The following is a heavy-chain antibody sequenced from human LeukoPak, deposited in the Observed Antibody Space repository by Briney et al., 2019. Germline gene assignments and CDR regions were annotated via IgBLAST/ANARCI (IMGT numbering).Heavy chain of an antibody. V-gene: IGHV3-64*01. CDR3: ARAPTVTAESAFGY. D-gene: IGHD4-17*01. CDR2: INSNGGST. CDR1: GYTFSNYA. J-gene: IGHJ4*02. Sequence: GGSLRLSCVASGYTFSNYAMHWVRQTPGKGLEYVSGINSNGGSTQYASSVKGRFTISRDNSKDTLYLQMGSLRSEDMAVYYCARAPTVTAESAFGYWGQGTLVTVSS.